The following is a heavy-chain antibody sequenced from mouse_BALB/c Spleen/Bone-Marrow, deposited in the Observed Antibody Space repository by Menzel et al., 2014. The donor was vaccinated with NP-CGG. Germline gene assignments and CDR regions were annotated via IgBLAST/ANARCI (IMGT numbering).Heavy chain of an antibody. J-gene: IGHJ1*01. CDR3: ARPYGNWYFDV. V-gene: IGHV5-6-3*01. Sequence: EVKVEESGGGLVQPGGSLKLSCAASGFTFSSYGMSWVRQTPDKRLELVATINSNGGSTYYTDSVKGRFTISRDNAKNTLYLQMSSLKSEDTAMYYCARPYGNWYFDVWGAGTTVTVSS. CDR2: INSNGGST. D-gene: IGHD2-1*01. CDR1: GFTFSSYG.